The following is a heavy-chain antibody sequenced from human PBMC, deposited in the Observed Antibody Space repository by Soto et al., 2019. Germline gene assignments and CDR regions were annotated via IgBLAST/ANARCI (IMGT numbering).Heavy chain of an antibody. V-gene: IGHV3-30*18. CDR3: VKERYGQLWLEDYGMDV. CDR1: AFTFSSYR. D-gene: IGHD5-18*01. CDR2: ISYDASDK. Sequence: QVQLVESGGGVVQPGRSPRLSCAASAFTFSSYRIHWVRQAPGKGLDWVAVISYDASDKYYADSVKGRFTISRDNSKNTLYLQMNSLRAEDTAVYYWVKERYGQLWLEDYGMDVWGQGTTVTVSS. J-gene: IGHJ6*02.